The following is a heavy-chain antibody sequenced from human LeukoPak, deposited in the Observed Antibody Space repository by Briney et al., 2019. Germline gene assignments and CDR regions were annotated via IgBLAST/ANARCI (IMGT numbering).Heavy chain of an antibody. J-gene: IGHJ4*02. Sequence: PGGSLRLSCAASGFTFSSYAMHWVRQAPGKGLEWVAVISYDGSNKYYADSVKGRFTISRDNSKNTLYLQMNSLRAEDTAVYYCARVGGSYFGAADYWGQGTLVTVSS. D-gene: IGHD1-26*01. V-gene: IGHV3-30-3*01. CDR3: ARVGGSYFGAADY. CDR2: ISYDGSNK. CDR1: GFTFSSYA.